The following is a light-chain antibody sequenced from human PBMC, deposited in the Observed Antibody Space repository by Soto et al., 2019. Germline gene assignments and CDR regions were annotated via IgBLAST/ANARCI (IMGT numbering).Light chain of an antibody. J-gene: IGKJ1*01. Sequence: IVLTQSPGTLSLSPGERATLSCRASQSVTSSYSAWYQRKPGQAPRLLIYGESSRATGIPDRFSGSGSGTDFTLTISRLEPEDCAVYYCQQYGSSPRFGQGTKVDIK. CDR1: QSVTSSY. CDR2: GES. CDR3: QQYGSSPR. V-gene: IGKV3-20*01.